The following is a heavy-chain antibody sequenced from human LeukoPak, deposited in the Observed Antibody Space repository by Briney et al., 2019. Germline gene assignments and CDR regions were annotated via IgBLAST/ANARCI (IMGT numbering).Heavy chain of an antibody. Sequence: GGSLRLSCAASGFTFSDYYMSWIRQAPGKGLEWVSYIGSSSSYTNYADSVKGRFTISRDNAKNSLYLQMNSLRAEDTAVYYCARGGMGIAAAGAYLDYWGQGTLVTVSS. V-gene: IGHV3-11*06. J-gene: IGHJ4*02. D-gene: IGHD6-13*01. CDR2: IGSSSSYT. CDR1: GFTFSDYY. CDR3: ARGGMGIAAAGAYLDY.